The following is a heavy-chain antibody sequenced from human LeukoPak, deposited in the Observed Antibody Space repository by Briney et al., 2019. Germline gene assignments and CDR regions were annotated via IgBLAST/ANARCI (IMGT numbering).Heavy chain of an antibody. D-gene: IGHD3-10*01. V-gene: IGHV4-39*01. CDR1: GGSVSSTTYY. CDR3: ARYVVYGSGKYYFDY. J-gene: IGHJ4*02. Sequence: SETLSLTCTVSGGSVSSTTYYWSWIRQPPGKGLEWIASINYSGSTYYNPSLKSRVTISVDTSENQFSLKLSSVTAADMAVYYRARYVVYGSGKYYFDYWGQGTLVTVSS. CDR2: INYSGST.